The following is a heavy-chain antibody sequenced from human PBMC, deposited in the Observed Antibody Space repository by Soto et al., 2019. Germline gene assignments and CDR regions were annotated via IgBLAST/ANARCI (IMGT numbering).Heavy chain of an antibody. CDR1: GGSISSYY. CDR3: ARGAGYYYYSMDV. CDR2: IYYSGST. Sequence: TSETLSLTCTVSGGSISSYYWSWIRQPPGKGLEWIGYIYYSGSTNYNPSLKSRVTISVDTSKNQFSLKLSSVTAADTAVYYCARGAGYYYYSMDVWGQGTTVTVSS. D-gene: IGHD3-10*01. V-gene: IGHV4-59*01. J-gene: IGHJ6*02.